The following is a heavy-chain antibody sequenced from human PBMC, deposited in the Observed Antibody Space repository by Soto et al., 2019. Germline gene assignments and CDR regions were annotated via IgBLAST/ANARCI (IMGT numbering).Heavy chain of an antibody. CDR1: CGSISSSSYY. CDR3: ARGYSGIDY. D-gene: IGHD5-12*01. V-gene: IGHV4-39*01. Sequence: PSETLSLTSTVSCGSISSSSYYWVWIRQPPGKGLEWIGSIYYSGSTYYNPSLKSRVTISVDTSKNQFSLKLSSVTAADTAVYYCARGYSGIDYWGQGTLVTVSS. J-gene: IGHJ4*02. CDR2: IYYSGST.